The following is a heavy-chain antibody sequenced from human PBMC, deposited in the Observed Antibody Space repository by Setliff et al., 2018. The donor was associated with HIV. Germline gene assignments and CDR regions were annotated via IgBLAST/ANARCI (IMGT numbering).Heavy chain of an antibody. CDR1: GYTFTNYD. D-gene: IGHD3-3*01. J-gene: IGHJ3*02. CDR2: MNPNSGHT. V-gene: IGHV1-8*03. CDR3: ARGGSITIFGVVPWAFDI. Sequence: ASVKVSCKASGYTFTNYDINWVRQATGQGLEWMGWMNPNSGHTGYAQKFQGRVTITSDTSISTAYMELSSLRSEDTAVYYCARGGSITIFGVVPWAFDIWGHGTMVTVS.